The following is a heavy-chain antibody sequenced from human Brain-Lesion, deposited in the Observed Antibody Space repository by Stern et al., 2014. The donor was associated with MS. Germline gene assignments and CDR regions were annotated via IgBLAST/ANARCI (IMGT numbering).Heavy chain of an antibody. Sequence: QLQLQESGPGLVKPSETLSLTCTVSGGSINTNNYYWGWIRQPPGKGLEWIGNIYSSGSTFYSPSLKSRVTMSVDTSKNHFSLKLSSVTAADTAVYYCARTGDDFGDYSLSYWGQGTLVTVSS. D-gene: IGHD4-17*01. V-gene: IGHV4-39*02. CDR3: ARTGDDFGDYSLSY. CDR2: IYSSGST. CDR1: GGSINTNNYY. J-gene: IGHJ4*02.